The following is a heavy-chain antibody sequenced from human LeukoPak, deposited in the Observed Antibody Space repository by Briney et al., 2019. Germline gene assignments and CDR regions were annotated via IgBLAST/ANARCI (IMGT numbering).Heavy chain of an antibody. V-gene: IGHV1-69*05. Sequence: ASVKVSCKASGGTFSSYAISWVRQAPGQGLEWMGGIIPIFGTANYAQKFQGRVTTTTDESTSTAYMELSSLRSEDTAVYYCARSSRRGYGSGSYHGFDYWGQGTLVTVSS. CDR3: ARSSRRGYGSGSYHGFDY. J-gene: IGHJ4*02. D-gene: IGHD3-10*01. CDR2: IIPIFGTA. CDR1: GGTFSSYA.